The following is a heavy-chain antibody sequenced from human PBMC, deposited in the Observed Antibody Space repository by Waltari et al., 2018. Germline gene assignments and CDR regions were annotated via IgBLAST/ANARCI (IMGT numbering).Heavy chain of an antibody. CDR3: ARESTASNEGV. CDR1: GCTFRNYW. J-gene: IGHJ4*02. V-gene: IGHV3-7*01. CDR2: IRRDGSQA. D-gene: IGHD4-17*01. Sequence: EEQLVESGGGLVQPGASLRLSGEGSGCTFRNYWMSWVRQAPGKGLEWVANIRRDGSQANYVDSVKGRFTISRDNAKKSLYLQMNSLRAEDTGVYYCARESTASNEGVWGQGTLVTVSS.